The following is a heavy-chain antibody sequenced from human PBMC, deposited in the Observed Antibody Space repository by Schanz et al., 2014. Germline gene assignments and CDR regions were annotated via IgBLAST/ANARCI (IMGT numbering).Heavy chain of an antibody. CDR3: AKGRFGELSAFDI. D-gene: IGHD3-10*01. CDR2: ISGSGGST. Sequence: EVQLVESGGGLVQPGGSLRLSCAPSGFSFSSYAMSWVRQAPGKGLEWVSAISGSGGSTYYADSVKGRFTISRDNSKNTLYLQMNSLRAEDTAVYYCAKGRFGELSAFDIWGQGTMVTVSS. V-gene: IGHV3-23*04. J-gene: IGHJ3*02. CDR1: GFSFSSYA.